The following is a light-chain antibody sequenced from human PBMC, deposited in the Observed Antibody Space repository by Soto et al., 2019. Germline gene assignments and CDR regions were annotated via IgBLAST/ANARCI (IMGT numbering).Light chain of an antibody. CDR2: DVS. CDR3: SSYASSTTWV. Sequence: QSALTQPASVSGSPGQSITISCTGTNIDVGAYDYVSWYQQHPGKAPTLMIYDVSNRPSGVSNRFSGSRSGNTASLTISGLQTEDEADYYCSSYASSTTWVFGGGTKLTVL. V-gene: IGLV2-14*01. J-gene: IGLJ3*02. CDR1: NIDVGAYDY.